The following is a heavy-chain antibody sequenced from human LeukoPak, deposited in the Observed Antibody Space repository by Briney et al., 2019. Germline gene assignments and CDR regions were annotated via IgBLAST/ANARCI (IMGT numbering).Heavy chain of an antibody. Sequence: PGGSLRLSCAASGFTFSDYYMSWIRQAPGKGLEWVSYISSSGSTIYYADSVKGRFTISRDNAKNSLYLQMNSLRAEDTAVYYCARDLFVPAASYMDVWGKGTTVTVSS. V-gene: IGHV3-11*04. CDR1: GFTFSDYY. CDR2: ISSSGSTI. D-gene: IGHD2-2*01. J-gene: IGHJ6*03. CDR3: ARDLFVPAASYMDV.